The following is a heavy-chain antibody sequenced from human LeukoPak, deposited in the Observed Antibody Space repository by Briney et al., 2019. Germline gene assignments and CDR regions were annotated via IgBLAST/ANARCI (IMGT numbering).Heavy chain of an antibody. CDR3: AKVLGYYYGSGTSSIDY. D-gene: IGHD3-10*01. CDR2: ISGSGSTT. J-gene: IGHJ4*02. Sequence: GGSLRLSCAASGFTFSSYAMNWVRQAPGKGLEWVSAISGSGSTTYYADSVKGRFTISRDNSKNTLYLQMNSLRAEDTAVYYCAKVLGYYYGSGTSSIDYWGQGTLVTVSS. V-gene: IGHV3-23*01. CDR1: GFTFSSYA.